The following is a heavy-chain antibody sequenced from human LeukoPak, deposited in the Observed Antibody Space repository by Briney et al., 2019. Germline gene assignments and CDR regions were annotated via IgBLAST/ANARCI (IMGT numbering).Heavy chain of an antibody. J-gene: IGHJ4*02. V-gene: IGHV3-23*01. CDR3: AKRGIVIRGILVIGYHQEAYHYDY. Sequence: GGSLRLSCVVSGISLSNYAMTWVRQAPGKGLEWVSYISERGGSTTYADSVKGRFTISRDTSLNTLYLQMTSLRAEDTAVYFCAKRGIVIRGILVIGYHQEAYHYDYWGQGVLVTVSS. D-gene: IGHD3-10*01. CDR2: ISERGGST. CDR1: GISLSNYA.